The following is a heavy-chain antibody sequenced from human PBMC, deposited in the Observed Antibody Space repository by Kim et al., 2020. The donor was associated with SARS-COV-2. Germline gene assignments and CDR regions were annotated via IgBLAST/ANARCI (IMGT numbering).Heavy chain of an antibody. J-gene: IGHJ4*02. Sequence: YADSVKGRFTISRDNAKNSLYLQMNSLRPEDTALYYCAKDMGPDGDYLDYWGQGTLVTVSS. D-gene: IGHD4-17*01. CDR3: AKDMGPDGDYLDY. V-gene: IGHV3-9*01.